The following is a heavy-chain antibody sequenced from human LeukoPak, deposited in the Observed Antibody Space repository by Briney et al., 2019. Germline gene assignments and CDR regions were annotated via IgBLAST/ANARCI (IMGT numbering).Heavy chain of an antibody. CDR2: IDASSATT. D-gene: IGHD3-10*01. CDR3: AKARPSGFDIDTSAVDF. CDR1: GFTFSIYA. J-gene: IGHJ4*02. Sequence: GGSLRLSCGASGFTFSIYAMRWVRPAPGKGLEWVSVIDASSATTFYADSVKGRFTISRDNFKNTLYLQMSSLRAEDTAIYYCAKARPSGFDIDTSAVDFWGQGNLVTV. V-gene: IGHV3-23*01.